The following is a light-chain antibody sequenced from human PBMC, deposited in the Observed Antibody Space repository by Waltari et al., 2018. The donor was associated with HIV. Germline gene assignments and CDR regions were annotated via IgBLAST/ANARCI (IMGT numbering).Light chain of an antibody. CDR1: SSDVGSYNL. Sequence: SALTQPASVSGSPGQSLPISCTGTSSDVGSYNLVSWYQQHPGKAPKLMIYEVSKRPSGVSNRFSGSKSGNTASLTISGLQAEDEADYYCCSYAGSNTWVFGGGTKLTVL. V-gene: IGLV2-23*02. J-gene: IGLJ3*02. CDR2: EVS. CDR3: CSYAGSNTWV.